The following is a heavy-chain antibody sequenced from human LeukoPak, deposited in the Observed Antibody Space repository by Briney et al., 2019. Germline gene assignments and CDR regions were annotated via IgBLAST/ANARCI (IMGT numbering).Heavy chain of an antibody. J-gene: IGHJ6*03. V-gene: IGHV4-4*02. CDR2: IFYSGST. CDR3: ARAFTTGYYYYYYMDV. CDR1: GGSIFSTNW. D-gene: IGHD2/OR15-2a*01. Sequence: PSETLSLTCAVSGGSIFSTNWWSWVRQPPGKGLEWIGQIFYSGSTSYSPSLKSRVTISMDKSKNQFSLKLTSVTAADTAVYYCARAFTTGYYYYYYMDVWGKGTTVTVSS.